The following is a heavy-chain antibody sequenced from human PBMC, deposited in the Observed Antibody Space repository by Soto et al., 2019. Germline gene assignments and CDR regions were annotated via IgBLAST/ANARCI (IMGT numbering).Heavy chain of an antibody. CDR1: GRTFNTYA. CDR2: ISPMFGAA. V-gene: IGHV1-69*19. J-gene: IGHJ4*02. CDR3: AREVQVHTPAFVY. Sequence: QVQLVQSGAEMKKPGSSVKVSCQSSGRTFNTYAMNWVRQAPGQGPEWMGDISPMFGAANYAPKFQGRGTITADESTGTSYMQLSSLTSEDTALYFCAREVQVHTPAFVYWGQGTLVTVSS. D-gene: IGHD3-10*01.